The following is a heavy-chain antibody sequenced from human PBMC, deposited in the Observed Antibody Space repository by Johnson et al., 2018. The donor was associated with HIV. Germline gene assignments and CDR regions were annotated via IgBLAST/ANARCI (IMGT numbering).Heavy chain of an antibody. CDR2: IYYDGGNK. D-gene: IGHD1-26*01. Sequence: QVQLVESGGGLIQPGGSLRLSCAASGFTVSSNYMNWVRQAPGKGLEWVAFIYYDGGNKYYADFVKGRFTVSRDNSKNTMYLEMNSLRSEDTAVYYCAKDRRQGGSNPDAFDIWGQGTMVTVSS. J-gene: IGHJ3*02. CDR3: AKDRRQGGSNPDAFDI. V-gene: IGHV3-30*02. CDR1: GFTVSSNY.